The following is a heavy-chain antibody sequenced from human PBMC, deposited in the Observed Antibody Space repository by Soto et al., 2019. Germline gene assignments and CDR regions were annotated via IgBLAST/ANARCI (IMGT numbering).Heavy chain of an antibody. CDR2: IYYSGST. V-gene: IGHV4-59*01. CDR1: GGSISSYY. J-gene: IGHJ3*02. D-gene: IGHD3-10*01. CDR3: ARVWGGAFDI. Sequence: QVQLQESGPGLVKPSESLSLTCTVSGGSISSYYWSWIRQPPGKGLEWIGYIYYSGSTNYNPSLKSRVTTTVDTPKNQFSLKLSSVTAADTAVYYCARVWGGAFDIWGQGTMVTVSS.